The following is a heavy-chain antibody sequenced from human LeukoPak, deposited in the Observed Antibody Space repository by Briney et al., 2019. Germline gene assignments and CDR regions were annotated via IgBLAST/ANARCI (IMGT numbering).Heavy chain of an antibody. Sequence: GESLKISCKASGYRFPSYWITWVRQMPGKGLEWMGGIDPIDSYTTYSPSFQGHVTISADKSIATVYLQWSSLKASATAMYYCARARVDTAMADFDYWGQGTLVTVSS. V-gene: IGHV5-10-1*01. J-gene: IGHJ4*02. CDR3: ARARVDTAMADFDY. CDR1: GYRFPSYW. D-gene: IGHD5-18*01. CDR2: IDPIDSYT.